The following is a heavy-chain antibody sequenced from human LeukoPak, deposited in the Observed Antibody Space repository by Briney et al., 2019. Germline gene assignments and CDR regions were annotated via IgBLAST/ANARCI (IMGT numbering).Heavy chain of an antibody. CDR2: INPNSGGT. J-gene: IGHJ4*02. CDR1: GYTFTGYY. Sequence: ASVKVSCKASGYTFTGYYMHWVRQAPGQGLEWMGRINPNSGGTNYAQKFQGRVTMTRDTSISTAYMELSRLRSDDTAVYYCAVYSGYEDYFDYWGQGTLVTASS. CDR3: AVYSGYEDYFDY. V-gene: IGHV1-2*06. D-gene: IGHD5-12*01.